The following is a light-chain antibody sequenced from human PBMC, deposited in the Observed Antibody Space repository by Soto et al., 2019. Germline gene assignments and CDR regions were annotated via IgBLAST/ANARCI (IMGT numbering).Light chain of an antibody. CDR3: LQNNYYPRT. CDR2: AAS. Sequence: AIQMTQSPSSLSASVGDRVTITCRASQAIKNDLGWYQQKPGKAPNLLIFAASSLKTGVPSRFSASGSHTDFTLTISGLQPEDFATYYCLQNNYYPRTFGQGTKVDIK. J-gene: IGKJ1*01. CDR1: QAIKND. V-gene: IGKV1-6*01.